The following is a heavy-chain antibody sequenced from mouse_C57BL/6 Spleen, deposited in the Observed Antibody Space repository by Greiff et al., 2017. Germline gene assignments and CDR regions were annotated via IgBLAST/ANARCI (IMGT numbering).Heavy chain of an antibody. D-gene: IGHD1-1*01. CDR2: IDPSDSYT. CDR1: GYTFTSYW. CDR3: ARSITTVVAFDY. Sequence: VQRVESGAELVMPGASVKLSCKASGYTFTSYWMHWVKQRPGHGLEWIGEIDPSDSYTNYNQKFKGKSTLTVDKSSSTAYMQLSSLTSEDSAVYYCARSITTVVAFDYWGQGTTLTVSS. V-gene: IGHV1-69*01. J-gene: IGHJ2*01.